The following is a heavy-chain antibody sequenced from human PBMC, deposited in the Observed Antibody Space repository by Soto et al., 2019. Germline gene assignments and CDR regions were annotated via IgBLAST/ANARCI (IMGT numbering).Heavy chain of an antibody. J-gene: IGHJ4*01. D-gene: IGHD3-3*01. CDR1: GFTVRNSW. CDR3: ARDQVDKSGYYFLDY. Sequence: PGGSLRLSCAASGFTVRNSWMHWVRQAPGKGLLWVSRIKTDGSSTTYADSVKGRFTISRDNAKNTLYLQMNSLRAEDTAVYYCARDQVDKSGYYFLDYWGHGTLVTVSS. V-gene: IGHV3-74*01. CDR2: IKTDGSST.